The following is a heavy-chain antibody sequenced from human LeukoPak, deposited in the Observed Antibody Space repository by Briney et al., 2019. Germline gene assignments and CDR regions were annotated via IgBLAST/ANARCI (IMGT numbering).Heavy chain of an antibody. CDR3: VKDHLVTMILTFGMDV. CDR2: IVGSGRTT. Sequence: GGSLRLSCSASGFTFSSYVMHWVRQAPGKGLEYVSAIVGSGRTTYYADSVKGRFTISRDNSKNTLYLQMSSLKTEDTAVYYCVKDHLVTMILTFGMDVWGPGTTVTVSS. D-gene: IGHD3-22*01. CDR1: GFTFSSYV. V-gene: IGHV3-64D*09. J-gene: IGHJ6*02.